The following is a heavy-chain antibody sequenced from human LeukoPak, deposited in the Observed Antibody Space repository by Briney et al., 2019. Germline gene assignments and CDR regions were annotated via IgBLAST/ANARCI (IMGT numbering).Heavy chain of an antibody. J-gene: IGHJ4*02. CDR1: GYTFTSYG. CDR3: ARGNPRSLLPYYFDY. V-gene: IGHV1-69*13. Sequence: SVKVSCKASGYTFTSYGISWVRQAPGQGLEWMGGIIPIFATANYTQKFQGRVTITADESTSTAFMELSSLRSEDTAVYYCARGNPRSLLPYYFDYWGQGTLVTVSS. CDR2: IIPIFATA. D-gene: IGHD3-3*01.